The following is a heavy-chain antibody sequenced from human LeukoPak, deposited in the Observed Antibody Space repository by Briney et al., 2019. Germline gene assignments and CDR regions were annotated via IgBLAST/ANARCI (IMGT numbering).Heavy chain of an antibody. CDR2: INPSGGST. J-gene: IGHJ4*02. V-gene: IGHV1-46*01. D-gene: IGHD6-6*01. Sequence: ASVKVSCKASGGTFSSYTISWVRQAPGQGLEWMGIINPSGGSTSYAQKFQGRVTMTRDTSTSTVYMELSSLRSEDTAVYYCARGSLARPVGYWGQGTLVTVSS. CDR1: GGTFSSYT. CDR3: ARGSLARPVGY.